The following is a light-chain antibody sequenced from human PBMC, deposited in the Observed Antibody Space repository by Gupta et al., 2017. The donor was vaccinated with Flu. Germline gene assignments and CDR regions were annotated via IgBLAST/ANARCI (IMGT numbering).Light chain of an antibody. CDR3: SSYGGRNNLI. CDR1: SGDIGGYNK. V-gene: IGLV2-8*01. CDR2: EVT. J-gene: IGLJ2*01. Sequence: QSALTQPPSASGSPGQSVTMAGTGTSGDIGGYNKVSWYQKNPGKAPNLMIYEVTMRPSGGPDRFSGSKSGNTASLTVSGRQAEEESEYYGSSYGGRNNLIFGGGTKLTVL.